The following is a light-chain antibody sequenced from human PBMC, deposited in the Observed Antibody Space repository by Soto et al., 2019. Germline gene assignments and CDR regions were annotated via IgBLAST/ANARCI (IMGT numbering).Light chain of an antibody. V-gene: IGLV1-47*01. J-gene: IGLJ1*01. CDR2: RNN. CDR3: ATGDDSLSNYV. CDR1: SSNIGSNY. Sequence: QSVLTQPPSASGTPGQRVTISCSGNSSNIGSNYVYWYQHLTGTAPKLLIYRNNQRPSGVPDRLSGSKSGTSASLAISGLRSEDEADYYCATGDDSLSNYVFGTGTKVTV.